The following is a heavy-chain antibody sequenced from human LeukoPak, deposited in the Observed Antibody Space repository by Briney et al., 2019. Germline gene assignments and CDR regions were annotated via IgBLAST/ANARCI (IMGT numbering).Heavy chain of an antibody. J-gene: IGHJ4*02. CDR3: ARDHAGSGRAFDY. CDR1: GFTFSTYG. Sequence: GGSLRLSCAASGFTFSTYGIHWVRQAPGKGLEWVGLLSSGGINKHYTDSVKGRFIISRDNSMNTLYLQMNSLGVEDTAVYYCARDHAGSGRAFDYWGQGTLVTVSS. V-gene: IGHV3-30*03. D-gene: IGHD2-15*01. CDR2: LSSGGINK.